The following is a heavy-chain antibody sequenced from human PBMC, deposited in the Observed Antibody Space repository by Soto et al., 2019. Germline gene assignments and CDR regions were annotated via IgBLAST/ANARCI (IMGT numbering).Heavy chain of an antibody. Sequence: ASVKVSCKASGYTFNNYDIHWVRQAPGHGLEWMGWMKPNSGNTGYAQNFRGRVTMTQNTAIGKAYMELSSLRSDDTATYYWTRAYGAETFDFWGQGTRVTAPQ. CDR2: MKPNSGNT. V-gene: IGHV1-8*02. CDR1: GYTFNNYD. J-gene: IGHJ5*01. D-gene: IGHD3-10*01. CDR3: TRAYGAETFDF.